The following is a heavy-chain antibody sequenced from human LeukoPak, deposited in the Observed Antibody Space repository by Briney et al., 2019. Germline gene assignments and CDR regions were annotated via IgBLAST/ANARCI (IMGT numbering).Heavy chain of an antibody. V-gene: IGHV4-4*02. CDR1: GGSISSSNW. J-gene: IGHJ6*02. CDR2: INRSGST. D-gene: IGHD1-26*01. Sequence: SETLSLTCAVSGGSISSSNWWSWIRQPPGKGLEWIGEINRSGSTNYNPSLKSRVTILLGTSKNQVSLKLSSVTAADTAVYYCATPRLRYGRPYYNGMDVWGQGTTVTVSS. CDR3: ATPRLRYGRPYYNGMDV.